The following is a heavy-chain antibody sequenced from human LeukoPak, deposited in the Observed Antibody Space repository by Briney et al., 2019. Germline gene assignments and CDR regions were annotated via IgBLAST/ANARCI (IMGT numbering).Heavy chain of an antibody. CDR2: IKQDGSEN. CDR1: GFTFSSYW. V-gene: IGHV3-7*01. Sequence: GGSLRLSCAASGFTFSSYWMSWVRQAPAKGLERVANIKQDGSENYYLDSVKGRFTISRDNAKNSLYLQMNSLRAEDTAVYYCARDLADFWSGYYTDYWGQGTLVTVSS. D-gene: IGHD3-3*01. CDR3: ARDLADFWSGYYTDY. J-gene: IGHJ4*02.